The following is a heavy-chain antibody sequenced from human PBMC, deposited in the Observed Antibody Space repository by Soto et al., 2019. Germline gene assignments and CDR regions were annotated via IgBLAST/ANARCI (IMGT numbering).Heavy chain of an antibody. CDR2: ISRDGSVR. D-gene: IGHD2-21*01. CDR3: AKEYCGGHCSSDYFDY. CDR1: GFTFSNYG. Sequence: GWSLRLSCAASGFTFSNYGIHWVRQAPGNGLEWVAVISRDGSVRYYADSVKGRFTISRDNSKNTLYLQVNNLRPEDTAVYYCAKEYCGGHCSSDYFDYWGQGTLVTVSS. J-gene: IGHJ4*02. V-gene: IGHV3-30*18.